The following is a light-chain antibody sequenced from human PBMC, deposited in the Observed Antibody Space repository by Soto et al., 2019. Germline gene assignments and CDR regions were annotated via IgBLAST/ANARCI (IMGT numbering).Light chain of an antibody. V-gene: IGLV1-40*01. CDR3: QSYDKRLTADV. J-gene: IGLJ1*01. CDR1: SSSIGAGYE. Sequence: QSVLTQPPSVSGAPGQRVTISCSGTSSSIGAGYEVHWYHQLPGTAPKLVVSGNGNRPSGVPDRLSASKSGTSASLAITGLQAEDEGHYYCQSYDKRLTADVFGTGTKLTAL. CDR2: GNG.